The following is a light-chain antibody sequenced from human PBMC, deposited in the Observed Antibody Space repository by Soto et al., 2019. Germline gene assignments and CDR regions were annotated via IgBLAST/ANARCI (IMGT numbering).Light chain of an antibody. CDR2: GAS. V-gene: IGKV3-20*01. J-gene: IGKJ1*01. CDR3: QQYGSSPTWT. CDR1: QSVSNNY. Sequence: IVFTQSPGTLSLSPGERATLSCRASQSVSNNYLAWYQQQPGQAHRLLIYGASNRATGIPDRFSGSGSGTDFTLTISRLEPEDFAVYDCQQYGSSPTWTFGQGTKVDIK.